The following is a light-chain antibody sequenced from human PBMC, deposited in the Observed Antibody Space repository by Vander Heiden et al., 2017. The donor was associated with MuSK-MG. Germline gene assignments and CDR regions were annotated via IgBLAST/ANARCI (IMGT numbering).Light chain of an antibody. CDR2: GAF. Sequence: EIALTQSPGTLSLSPGDTATLSCRASHRVTSSYVARYQQRPGQAPRLLIYGAFSRASGIPDRFSGTGSGADFTLTISRLESEDFATYYCQQDGSSPYTFGQGTKLEIK. J-gene: IGKJ2*01. CDR1: HRVTSSY. V-gene: IGKV3-20*01. CDR3: QQDGSSPYT.